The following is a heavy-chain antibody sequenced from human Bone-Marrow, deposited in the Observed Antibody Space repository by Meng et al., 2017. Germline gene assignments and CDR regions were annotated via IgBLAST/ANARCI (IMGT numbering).Heavy chain of an antibody. CDR2: IKRNSDGGTI. D-gene: IGHD6-13*01. CDR3: ATGAAAADH. J-gene: IGHJ4*02. V-gene: IGHV3-15*01. CDR1: GLSFTDAW. Sequence: VQVVESGGGVVKAGGSLSLSCVASGLSFTDAWMSWVRQAPGKGLEWVGRIKRNSDGGTIDYAAPVKGRFTISRDDSKNTLYLQMDSLITEDTAVYFCATGAAAADHWGQGTLVTVSS.